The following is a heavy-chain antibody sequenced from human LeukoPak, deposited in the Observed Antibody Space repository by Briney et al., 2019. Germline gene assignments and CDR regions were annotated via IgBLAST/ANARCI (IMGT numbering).Heavy chain of an antibody. D-gene: IGHD4-11*01. CDR2: IYYSGST. Sequence: SETLSLTCTVSGGSISSSSYYWGWIRQPPGKGLEWIGTIYYSGSTYYSPSLMSRLTISVDTSKNQFSLRLNSVTAADTAVYYCARGNLWDYRRYYYYMDVWGKGTTVTVSS. CDR3: ARGNLWDYRRYYYYMDV. CDR1: GGSISSSSYY. V-gene: IGHV4-39*01. J-gene: IGHJ6*03.